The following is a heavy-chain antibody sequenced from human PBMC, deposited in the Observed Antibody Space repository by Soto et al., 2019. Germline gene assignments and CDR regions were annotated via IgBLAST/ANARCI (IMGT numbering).Heavy chain of an antibody. D-gene: IGHD3-10*01. V-gene: IGHV3-23*01. J-gene: IGHJ4*02. Sequence: EVQLLESGGKLVQPGGSLTLSCAASGFTFSTYAMAWVRQAPGKGLEWVSGVSASGLNTDYADPVKGRFYISRDNSKNTVALHMNSLRAEDRAWYYCAKDRQGRASGYFFDYWGQATPVTVSS. CDR3: AKDRQGRASGYFFDY. CDR2: VSASGLNT. CDR1: GFTFSTYA.